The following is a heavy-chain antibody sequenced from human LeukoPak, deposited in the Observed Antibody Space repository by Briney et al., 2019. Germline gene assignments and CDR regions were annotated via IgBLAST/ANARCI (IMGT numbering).Heavy chain of an antibody. Sequence: SETLSLTCTVSGGSISSYYWSWIRQPPGKGLEWIGYIYYSGSTNYNPSLKSRVTISVDTSKNQFSLKLSSVIAADTAVYYCARIHGSGSPWYPIDYWGQGTLVTVSS. J-gene: IGHJ4*02. V-gene: IGHV4-59*01. CDR1: GGSISSYY. D-gene: IGHD3-10*01. CDR3: ARIHGSGSPWYPIDY. CDR2: IYYSGST.